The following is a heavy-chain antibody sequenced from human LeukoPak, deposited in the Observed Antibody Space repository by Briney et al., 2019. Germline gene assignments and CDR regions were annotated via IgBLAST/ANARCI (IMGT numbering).Heavy chain of an antibody. V-gene: IGHV4-4*07. D-gene: IGHD2-21*02. Sequence: SETLSLTCTLSGDSIRNYYWSWIRQSAGKGMEWIGRIYTSGRTNYNPSLKSRVSMSIDTSKDQFSLKLRSVTAADTAMYYCARFAFCGSNCWYYFDYWGQGTLVTVSS. CDR2: IYTSGRT. CDR1: GDSIRNYY. CDR3: ARFAFCGSNCWYYFDY. J-gene: IGHJ4*02.